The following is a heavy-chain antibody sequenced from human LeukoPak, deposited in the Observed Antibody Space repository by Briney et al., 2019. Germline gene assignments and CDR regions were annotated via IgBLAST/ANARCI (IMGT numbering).Heavy chain of an antibody. Sequence: GGSLRLSCAASGFTFSSYAMSWVRQAPGKGLEWVSAISGSGGSTYYADSVKGRFTISRDNSKDTLYLQMNSLGAEDTAVYYCASHFYGDYHFYFDYWGQGTLVTVSS. D-gene: IGHD4-17*01. V-gene: IGHV3-23*01. CDR1: GFTFSSYA. CDR2: ISGSGGST. CDR3: ASHFYGDYHFYFDY. J-gene: IGHJ4*02.